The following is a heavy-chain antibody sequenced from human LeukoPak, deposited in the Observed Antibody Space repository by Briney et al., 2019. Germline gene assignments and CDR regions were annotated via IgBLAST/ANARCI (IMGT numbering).Heavy chain of an antibody. J-gene: IGHJ4*02. V-gene: IGHV4-39*01. CDR3: ARLVSSSGWYLYYFDY. Sequence: SETLSLTCTVSDGSISSSSYYWGWIRQPPGKGLEWIESIYYSGSTYYNPSLKSRVTISVDTSKNQFSLKLSSVTAADTAVYYCARLVSSSGWYLYYFDYWGQGTLVTVSS. D-gene: IGHD6-19*01. CDR1: DGSISSSSYY. CDR2: IYYSGST.